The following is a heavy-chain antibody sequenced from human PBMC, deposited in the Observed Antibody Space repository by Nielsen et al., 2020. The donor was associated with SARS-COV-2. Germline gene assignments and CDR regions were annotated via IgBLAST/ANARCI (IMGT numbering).Heavy chain of an antibody. CDR3: ARRGRDYYYGMDV. Sequence: GSLRLSCTVSGGSISSSSYYWGWIRQPPGKGLEWTGSIYYSGSTYYNPSLKSRVTISVDTSKNQFSLKLSSVTAADTAVYYCARRGRDYYYGMDVWGQGTTVTVSS. D-gene: IGHD6-25*01. V-gene: IGHV4-39*01. J-gene: IGHJ6*02. CDR1: GGSISSSSYY. CDR2: IYYSGST.